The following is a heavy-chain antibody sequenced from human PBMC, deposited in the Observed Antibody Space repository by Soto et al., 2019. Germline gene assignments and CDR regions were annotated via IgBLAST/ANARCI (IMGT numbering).Heavy chain of an antibody. CDR1: GFTVSGNY. CDR3: ATPYRNLGGFHY. Sequence: RLSCAASGFTVSGNYMSWVRQAPWKGLEWVSVIYSGGSTYYADSVKGRFTISRDNSKNTLYLQMNSLRAEDTAVYYCATPYRNLGGFHYWGHGTLFTVSS. V-gene: IGHV3-53*01. CDR2: IYSGGST. J-gene: IGHJ4*01.